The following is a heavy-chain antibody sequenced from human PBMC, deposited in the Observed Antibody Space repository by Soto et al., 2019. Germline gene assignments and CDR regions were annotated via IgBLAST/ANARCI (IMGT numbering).Heavy chain of an antibody. CDR3: AKEFPTNYDILTGLFDY. CDR2: ISWNSGSI. CDR1: GFTFDDYA. V-gene: IGHV3-9*01. Sequence: GGSLRLSCAASGFTFDDYAMHWVRQAPGKGLEWVSGISWNSGSIGYADSVKGRFTISRDNAKNSLYLQMNSLRAEDTALYYCAKEFPTNYDILTGLFDYWGQGTLVTVSS. D-gene: IGHD3-9*01. J-gene: IGHJ4*02.